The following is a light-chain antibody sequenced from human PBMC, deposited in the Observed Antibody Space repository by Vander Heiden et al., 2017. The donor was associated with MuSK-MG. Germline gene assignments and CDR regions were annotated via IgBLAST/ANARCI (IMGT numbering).Light chain of an antibody. CDR2: AAS. CDR3: HQTDSPQWT. CDR1: QNINRN. J-gene: IGKJ1*01. Sequence: DIQMTQSPSSLSASVGDRVTITCRASQNINRNLNWYQQKPGKAPKLLIYAASSLGSGVPSRFSGSGSATEFSLTISRLQPEDFATYFCHQTDSPQWTFGQGTTVEIK. V-gene: IGKV1-39*01.